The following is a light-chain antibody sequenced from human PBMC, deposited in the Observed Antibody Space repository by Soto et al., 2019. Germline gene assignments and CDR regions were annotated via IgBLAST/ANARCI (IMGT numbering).Light chain of an antibody. V-gene: IGKV1-6*01. CDR2: AAS. CDR3: QQGYSTPYT. J-gene: IGKJ2*01. CDR1: QDIRVD. Sequence: AIQMTQSPPSLSASVGDRVIITCRASQDIRVDLSWLQQKPGNAPNLLIYAASTLQTGVPSTFSGSGSGTDFTLTINSLQPEDFATYFCQQGYSTPYTFGQGTKLEIK.